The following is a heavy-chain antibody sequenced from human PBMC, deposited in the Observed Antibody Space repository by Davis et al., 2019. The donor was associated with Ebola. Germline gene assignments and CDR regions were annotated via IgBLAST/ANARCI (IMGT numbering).Heavy chain of an antibody. D-gene: IGHD2-21*01. CDR1: GFTFASYV. J-gene: IGHJ4*02. CDR3: ARGPLPELRPYYYFEN. Sequence: GESLKISCAASGFTFASYVMNWVRQAPGKGLEWVSSISSSNTFIDYADSVRGRFTISRDNTKNSLYLQMSSLTTEDSAVYYCARGPLPELRPYYYFENWGQGALVTVSS. V-gene: IGHV3-21*01. CDR2: ISSSNTFI.